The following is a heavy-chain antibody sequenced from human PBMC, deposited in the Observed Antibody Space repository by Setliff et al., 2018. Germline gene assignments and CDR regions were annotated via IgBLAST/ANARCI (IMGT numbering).Heavy chain of an antibody. D-gene: IGHD2-15*01. Sequence: PSETLSLTCTVSDDSFTSSRYYWGWIRQAPGSGLEWIGSISYSGTPYYNASVESRVTIPIDTSRNQFSLELRSVTVADTATYYCVRPGGTTVVARHFDYWGSGILVTVSS. CDR3: VRPGGTTVVARHFDY. V-gene: IGHV4-39*01. CDR1: DDSFTSSRYY. J-gene: IGHJ4*01. CDR2: ISYSGTP.